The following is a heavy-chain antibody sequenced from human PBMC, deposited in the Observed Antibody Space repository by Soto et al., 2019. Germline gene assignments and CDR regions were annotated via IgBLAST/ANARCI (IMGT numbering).Heavy chain of an antibody. J-gene: IGHJ4*02. Sequence: VASVKVSCKASGYTFTSYAMHWVRQAPGQRLEWMGWINAGNGNTKYSQKFQGRVTMTRDTSISTAYMELSSLTSEDTAVYYCARGVDRGVDYWGQGSQVTVSS. CDR3: ARGVDRGVDY. D-gene: IGHD1-26*01. CDR1: GYTFTSYA. CDR2: INAGNGNT. V-gene: IGHV1-3*01.